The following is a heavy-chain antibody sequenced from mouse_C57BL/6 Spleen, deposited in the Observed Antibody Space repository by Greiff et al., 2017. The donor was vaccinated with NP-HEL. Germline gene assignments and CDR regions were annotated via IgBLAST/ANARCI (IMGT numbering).Heavy chain of an antibody. CDR3: ARGHYGSSYFDY. CDR2: INYDGSST. CDR1: GFTFSDYY. V-gene: IGHV5-16*01. Sequence: EVQRVESEGGLVQPGSSMKLSCTASGFTFSDYYMAWVRQVPEKGLEWVANINYDGSSTYYLDSLKSRFIISRDNAKNILYLQMSSLKSEDTATYYCARGHYGSSYFDYWGQGTTLTVSS. J-gene: IGHJ2*01. D-gene: IGHD1-1*01.